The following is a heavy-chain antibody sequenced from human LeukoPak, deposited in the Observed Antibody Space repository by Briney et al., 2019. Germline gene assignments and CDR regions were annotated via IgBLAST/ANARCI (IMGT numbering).Heavy chain of an antibody. V-gene: IGHV3-53*01. Sequence: GRSLRLSCAASGFTVSSTYMNWVRQAAGKGLEWVSVIYSGGSTNYADSVKGRFTISRDNSKNTLFLLMNSLRAEDTAVYSCIYGYTLDFWGQGTLVTVSS. CDR2: IYSGGST. CDR1: GFTVSSTY. J-gene: IGHJ4*02. CDR3: IYGYTLDF. D-gene: IGHD5-18*01.